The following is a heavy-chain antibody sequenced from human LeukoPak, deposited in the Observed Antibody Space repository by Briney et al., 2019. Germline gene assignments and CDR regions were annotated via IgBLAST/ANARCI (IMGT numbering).Heavy chain of an antibody. CDR3: ARLSGGWYGGFDY. CDR2: IYYSGST. Sequence: SEALSLTCTVSGGSISSGDYYWSWIRQPPEKGLEWIGYIYYSGSTYYNPSLKSQVTISVDTSKNQFSLKLSSVTAADTAVYYCARLSGGWYGGFDYWGQGTLVTVSS. D-gene: IGHD6-19*01. V-gene: IGHV4-30-4*01. J-gene: IGHJ4*02. CDR1: GGSISSGDYY.